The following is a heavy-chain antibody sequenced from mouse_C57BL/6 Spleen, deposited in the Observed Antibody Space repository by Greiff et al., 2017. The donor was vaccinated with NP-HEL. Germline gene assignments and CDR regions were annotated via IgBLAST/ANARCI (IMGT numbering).Heavy chain of an antibody. CDR3: AREVSWEGDY. CDR1: GYTFTDYY. V-gene: IGHV1-19*01. Sequence: EVQLQQSGPVLVKPGASVKMSCKASGYTFTDYYMNWVKQSHGKSLEWIGVINPYNGGTSYNQKFKGKATLTVDKSSSTAYMELNSLTSEDSAVYYCAREVSWEGDYWGQGTTLTVSS. D-gene: IGHD4-1*01. CDR2: INPYNGGT. J-gene: IGHJ2*01.